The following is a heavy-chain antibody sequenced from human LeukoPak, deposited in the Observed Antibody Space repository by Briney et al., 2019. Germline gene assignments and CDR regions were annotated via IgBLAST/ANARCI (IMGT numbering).Heavy chain of an antibody. CDR2: IRGSGGST. Sequence: GGSLRLSCAASGFTFSRYAMRWVRQAPGKALEWVSAIRGSGGSTYYADSVKGRFTISRDNSKNTLHLQMNSLRAEETAVDYCAKPLYYFDYWGQETLVTVSS. V-gene: IGHV3-23*01. CDR3: AKPLYYFDY. CDR1: GFTFSRYA. J-gene: IGHJ4*02.